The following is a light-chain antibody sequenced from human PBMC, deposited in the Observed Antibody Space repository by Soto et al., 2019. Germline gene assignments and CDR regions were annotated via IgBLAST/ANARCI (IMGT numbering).Light chain of an antibody. J-gene: IGLJ2*01. CDR2: LNSDDSH. CDR1: SGHSSNA. Sequence: QPVLTQSPSASASLGASVKLTCTLSSGHSSNAIAWHQQQPEKGPRYLMKLNSDDSHSKGDGIPDRFSGSSSGAERYLTISSLQSEDEADYYCQTWGTGIVVFGGGTKLTVL. CDR3: QTWGTGIVV. V-gene: IGLV4-69*01.